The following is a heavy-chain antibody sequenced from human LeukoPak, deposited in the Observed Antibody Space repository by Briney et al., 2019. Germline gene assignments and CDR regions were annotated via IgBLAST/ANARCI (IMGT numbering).Heavy chain of an antibody. CDR3: ARDLDIAVAGADY. Sequence: PGGSLRLSCAASGFTFSSYWMSWVRQAPGKGREWVANIKQDGSEKYYVDSVKGRFTISRDNAKNSLYLQMNSLRAEDTAVYYCARDLDIAVAGADYWGQGTLVTVSS. D-gene: IGHD6-19*01. J-gene: IGHJ4*02. CDR1: GFTFSSYW. V-gene: IGHV3-7*01. CDR2: IKQDGSEK.